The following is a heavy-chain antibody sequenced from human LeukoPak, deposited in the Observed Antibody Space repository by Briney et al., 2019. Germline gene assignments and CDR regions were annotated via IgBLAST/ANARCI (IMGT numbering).Heavy chain of an antibody. Sequence: GGSLRLPCAASGFTFSSYGMHWVRQAPGKGLEWVAVIWYDGSNKYYADSVKGRFTISRDNSKNTLYLQMNSLRAEDTAVYYCAREGYCSSTSCYAGGDNWFDPWGQGTLVTVSS. J-gene: IGHJ5*02. CDR2: IWYDGSNK. V-gene: IGHV3-33*01. CDR3: AREGYCSSTSCYAGGDNWFDP. D-gene: IGHD2-2*01. CDR1: GFTFSSYG.